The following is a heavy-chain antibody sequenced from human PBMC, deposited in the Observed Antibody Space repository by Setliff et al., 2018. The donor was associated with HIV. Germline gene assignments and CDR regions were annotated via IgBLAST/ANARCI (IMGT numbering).Heavy chain of an antibody. CDR3: ARDPPTWRWLFDY. V-gene: IGHV4-4*08. J-gene: IGHJ4*02. CDR2: IYTSGST. CDR1: GGSISSYY. D-gene: IGHD5-12*01. Sequence: SETLSLTCTVSGGSISSYYWSWIRQPPGKGLEWIGYIYTSGSTNYNPSLKSRVTISVDTSKNQFSLKLSSVTAADTAVYYCARDPPTWRWLFDYWGQGALVTVSS.